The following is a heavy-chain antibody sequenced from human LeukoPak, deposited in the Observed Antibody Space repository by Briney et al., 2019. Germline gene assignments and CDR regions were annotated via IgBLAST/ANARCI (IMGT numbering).Heavy chain of an antibody. CDR1: GFIFSDYS. V-gene: IGHV3-21*01. J-gene: IGHJ5*02. CDR2: ISSSSTYI. Sequence: PGRSLRLSCTASGFIFSDYSMIWVRQAPGKGLEWVSSISSSSTYIYYADLMKGRFTTSRDNAKNSLYLQMNSLRAEDTAVYYCARADYSRPYKWFDPWGQGTLVTVSS. D-gene: IGHD4-11*01. CDR3: ARADYSRPYKWFDP.